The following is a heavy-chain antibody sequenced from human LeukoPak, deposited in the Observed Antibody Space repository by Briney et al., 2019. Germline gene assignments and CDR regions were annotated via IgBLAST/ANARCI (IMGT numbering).Heavy chain of an antibody. CDR3: ARRYFDY. Sequence: GGSLRLSCAASGFTFSSNWMSWVRQAPGKGLEWVANIKQDGSEKYYVDSVKGRFTISRDNAKNSLYLQMNSLRAEDTAVYYCARRYFDYWGQGTLITVSS. CDR1: GFTFSSNW. CDR2: IKQDGSEK. V-gene: IGHV3-7*01. J-gene: IGHJ4*02.